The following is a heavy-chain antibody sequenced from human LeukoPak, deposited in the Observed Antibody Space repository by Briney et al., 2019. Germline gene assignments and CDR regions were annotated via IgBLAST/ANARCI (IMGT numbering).Heavy chain of an antibody. J-gene: IGHJ4*02. CDR1: GGSINDYY. CDR3: ARGSYGHFDR. D-gene: IGHD5-18*01. Sequence: SETLSLTCSVSGGSINDYYWNWIRQPAGKGLEWIGRFYSSGGTYYNPSLKSPVSISVDKSKNQFSLKPSSVTAADTAVYYCARGSYGHFDRWGQGTLVTVSS. CDR2: FYSSGGT. V-gene: IGHV4-4*07.